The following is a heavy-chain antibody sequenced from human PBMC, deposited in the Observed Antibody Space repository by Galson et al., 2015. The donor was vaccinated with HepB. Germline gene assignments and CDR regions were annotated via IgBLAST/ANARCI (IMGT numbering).Heavy chain of an antibody. V-gene: IGHV3-30*04. CDR3: ARTHYSGSYLYYFDY. Sequence: SLRLSCAASGFTFSSYAMHWVRQAPGKGLEWVAVISYDGSNKCYADSVKGRFTISRDNSKNTLYLQMNSLRAEDTAVYYCARTHYSGSYLYYFDYWGQGTLVTVSS. D-gene: IGHD1-26*01. CDR2: ISYDGSNK. J-gene: IGHJ4*02. CDR1: GFTFSSYA.